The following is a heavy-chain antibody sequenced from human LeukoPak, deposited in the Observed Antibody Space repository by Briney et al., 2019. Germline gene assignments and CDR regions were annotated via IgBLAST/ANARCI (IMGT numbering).Heavy chain of an antibody. V-gene: IGHV4-39*01. CDR2: VYYTGST. D-gene: IGHD5-24*01. CDR1: GGSISSSSYY. J-gene: IGHJ5*02. Sequence: SETLSLTCTVSGGSISSSSYYWGWIRQSPGEGLEWIGSVYYTGSTQDNPSLKGRVTISEDTSKNQFSLKLTSVTAEDTAVYYCARQLGDGYNLVYWFDPWGQGTLVTVSS. CDR3: ARQLGDGYNLVYWFDP.